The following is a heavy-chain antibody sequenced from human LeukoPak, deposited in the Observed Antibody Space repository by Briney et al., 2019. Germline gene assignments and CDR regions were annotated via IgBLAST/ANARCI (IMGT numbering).Heavy chain of an antibody. CDR2: ISYDGSNK. Sequence: PGGSLRLSCAASGFVFRNYFMSWVRQAPGKGLEWVAVISYDGSNKQYADSVRGRFTISRDNSKNTLYVQMNSLRAEDTAVYYCARDSLGDPTYYFDYWGQGTLVTVSS. CDR1: GFVFRNYF. V-gene: IGHV3-30*03. D-gene: IGHD3-10*01. CDR3: ARDSLGDPTYYFDY. J-gene: IGHJ4*02.